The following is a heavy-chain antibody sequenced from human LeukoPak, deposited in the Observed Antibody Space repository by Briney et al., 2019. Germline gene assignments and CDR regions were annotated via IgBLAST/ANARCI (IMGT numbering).Heavy chain of an antibody. D-gene: IGHD2-2*01. CDR1: GYSFTSYW. J-gene: IGHJ5*02. CDR3: ARHSCSSTSCFTGFDP. Sequence: GESLKISCKGSGYSFTSYWIGWVRQMPGKGLEWMGIIYPGDSDTRYSPSFQGQVTISADKSISTAYLQWSSLKASDTALYYCARHSCSSTSCFTGFDPWSQGTLVTVSS. CDR2: IYPGDSDT. V-gene: IGHV5-51*01.